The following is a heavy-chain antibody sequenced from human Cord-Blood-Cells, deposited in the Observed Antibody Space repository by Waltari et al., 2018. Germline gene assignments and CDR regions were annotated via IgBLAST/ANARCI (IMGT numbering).Heavy chain of an antibody. CDR1: GFTFSSYS. CDR2: ISSRSSTI. V-gene: IGHV3-48*01. D-gene: IGHD7-27*01. Sequence: EVQLVESGGGLVQPGGSLRLSCAASGFTFSSYSMNWVRQAPGKGLEWVSYISSRSSTIYYADSVKGRFTISRDNAKNSLYLQMNSLRAEDTAVYYCARERSWGCLRYWGQGTLVTVSS. J-gene: IGHJ4*02. CDR3: ARERSWGCLRY.